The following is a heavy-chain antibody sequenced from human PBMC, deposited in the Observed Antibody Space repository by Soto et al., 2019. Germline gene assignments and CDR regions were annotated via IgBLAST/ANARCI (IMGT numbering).Heavy chain of an antibody. CDR2: INQDGTDI. J-gene: IGHJ4*02. D-gene: IGHD1-26*01. V-gene: IGHV3-7*01. CDR3: SAGATW. Sequence: EVPLVESGGGLVQPGGSLRLSCAASGFTFSSSWMSWVRQAPGEGLEWVAHINQDGTDIYYVESVKGRFTISRDNAKSSVYLQMNSLRAEDTAVYYCSAGATWWGQGALVTVSS. CDR1: GFTFSSSW.